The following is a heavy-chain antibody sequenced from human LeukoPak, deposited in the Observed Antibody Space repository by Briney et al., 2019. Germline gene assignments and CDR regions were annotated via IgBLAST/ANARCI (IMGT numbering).Heavy chain of an antibody. CDR2: ISWNSGSI. CDR1: GFTFDDYA. D-gene: IGHD3-10*01. J-gene: IGHJ4*02. Sequence: GGSLRLSCAASGFTFDDYAMHWVRQAPGKGLEWVSGISWNSGSIGYADSVKGRFTISRDNAKRSLYLQMNSLRPEDTAVYYCARDGHSSGSFDYWGQGTLVTVSS. V-gene: IGHV3-9*01. CDR3: ARDGHSSGSFDY.